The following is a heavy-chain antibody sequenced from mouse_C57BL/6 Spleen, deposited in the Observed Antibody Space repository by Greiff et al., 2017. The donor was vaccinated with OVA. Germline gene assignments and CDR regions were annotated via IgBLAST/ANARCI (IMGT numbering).Heavy chain of an antibody. D-gene: IGHD2-5*01. CDR2: IYPGSGST. CDR3: ARSGYSNYSLGY. CDR1: GYTFTSYW. V-gene: IGHV1-55*01. Sequence: QVQLQQPGAELVKPGASVKMSCKASGYTFTSYWITWVKQRPGQGLEWIGDIYPGSGSTNYNEKFKSKATLTVDTSSSTAYMQLSSLTSEDSAVYYCARSGYSNYSLGYWGQGTTLTVPS. J-gene: IGHJ2*01.